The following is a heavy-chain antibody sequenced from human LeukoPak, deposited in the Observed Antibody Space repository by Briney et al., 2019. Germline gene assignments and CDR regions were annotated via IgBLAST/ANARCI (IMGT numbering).Heavy chain of an antibody. Sequence: SETLSLTCTVSGGSISSGGYYWSWIRQHPGKGLEWVGYIYYSGSTYYNPSLKSRVTISVDTSKNQFSLRLSSVTAADTAVYYCASSGAAVAPGYWGQGTLVTVSS. V-gene: IGHV4-31*03. CDR3: ASSGAAVAPGY. CDR2: IYYSGST. J-gene: IGHJ4*02. D-gene: IGHD6-19*01. CDR1: GGSISSGGYY.